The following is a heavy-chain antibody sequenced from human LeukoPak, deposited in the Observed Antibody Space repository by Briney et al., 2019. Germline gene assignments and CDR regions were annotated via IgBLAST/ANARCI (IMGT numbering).Heavy chain of an antibody. CDR3: ARFRRTYYYCYYMGV. V-gene: IGHV4-39*07. D-gene: IGHD1-14*01. J-gene: IGHJ6*03. Sequence: SETLSLTCTVSGGSISSSSYYWGWIRQPPGKGLEWIGEINHSGSTNYNPSLKSRVTISVDTSKNQFSLKLSSVTAADTAVYYCARFRRTYYYCYYMGVWGKGTTVTVSS. CDR2: INHSGST. CDR1: GGSISSSSYY.